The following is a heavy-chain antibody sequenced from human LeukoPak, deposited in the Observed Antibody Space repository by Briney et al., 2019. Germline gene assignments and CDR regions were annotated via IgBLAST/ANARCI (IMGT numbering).Heavy chain of an antibody. CDR3: ARDGGLRYFDWLLSHDAFDI. D-gene: IGHD3-9*01. J-gene: IGHJ3*02. CDR2: ISSSSSYI. V-gene: IGHV3-21*01. CDR1: GFTFSSYS. Sequence: PGGSLRLSCAASGFTFSSYSMNWVRQAPGKGLEWVSSISSSSSYIYYADSVKGRFTISRDNAKNSLYLQMNSLRAEDTAVYYCARDGGLRYFDWLLSHDAFDIWGHGTMVTVSS.